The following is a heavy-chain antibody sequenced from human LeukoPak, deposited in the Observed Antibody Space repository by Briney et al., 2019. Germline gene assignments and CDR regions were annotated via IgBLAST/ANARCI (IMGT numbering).Heavy chain of an antibody. V-gene: IGHV4-59*01. J-gene: IGHJ6*03. CDR1: GGSISSYY. D-gene: IGHD7-27*01. CDR3: ARLTGDHYYYYYYMDV. Sequence: PSETLSLTCTVSGGSISSYYWSWIRQPPGKGLEWIGYIYYSGSTNYNPSLKSRVTISVDTSKNQFSLKLSSVTAADTAVYYCARLTGDHYYYYYYMDVWGKGTTVTVSS. CDR2: IYYSGST.